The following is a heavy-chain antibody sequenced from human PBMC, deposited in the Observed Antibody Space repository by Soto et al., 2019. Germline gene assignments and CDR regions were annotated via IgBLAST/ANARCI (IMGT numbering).Heavy chain of an antibody. Sequence: SETLSLTCGFSVESFSVYYWGWIRQPPGKGLEWIGQIFHGGGTNYSPSLKSRVTISVDTSKNQFSLELSSVTAADTAVYYCARPHYDSNNFYSFFDYWGQGTMVTVSS. J-gene: IGHJ4*02. V-gene: IGHV4-34*12. CDR1: VESFSVYY. CDR3: ARPHYDSNNFYSFFDY. D-gene: IGHD3-22*01. CDR2: IFHGGGT.